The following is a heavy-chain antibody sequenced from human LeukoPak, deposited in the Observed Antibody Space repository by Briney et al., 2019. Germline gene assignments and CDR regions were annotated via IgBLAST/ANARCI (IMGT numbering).Heavy chain of an antibody. CDR3: AKGGLTGGWYIFDY. V-gene: IGHV3-23*01. Sequence: PGGSLRLSCAASGFSFSSYAMTWVRQAPGKGLEWVSGISGSGGSTYYADSVKGRFTISRDNSKNTLYLQMNSLRAEDTAVYYCAKGGLTGGWYIFDYWGQGTLVTVSS. CDR2: ISGSGGST. D-gene: IGHD6-19*01. CDR1: GFSFSSYA. J-gene: IGHJ4*02.